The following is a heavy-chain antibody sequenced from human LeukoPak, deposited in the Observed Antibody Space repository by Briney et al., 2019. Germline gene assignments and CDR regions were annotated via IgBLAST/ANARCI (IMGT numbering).Heavy chain of an antibody. V-gene: IGHV3-23*01. CDR1: GFTFSSYA. J-gene: IGHJ3*02. CDR3: AKDMGSSVDAFDI. Sequence: GGSLRLSCAASGFTFSSYAMSWVRQAPGKGLEWVSALSGSGGSTYYADSVKGRFTISRDNSKNTLYLQMNSLRAEDTAVYYCAKDMGSSVDAFDIWGQGTMVTVSS. D-gene: IGHD3-10*01. CDR2: LSGSGGST.